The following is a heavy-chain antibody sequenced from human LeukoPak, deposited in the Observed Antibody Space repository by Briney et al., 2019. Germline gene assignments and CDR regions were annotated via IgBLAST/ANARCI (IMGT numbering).Heavy chain of an antibody. V-gene: IGHV3-33*08. CDR2: IWYDGSNK. CDR3: ARASLYSGYDFDY. J-gene: IGHJ4*01. Sequence: PGGSLRLSCAASGFTFSSFAMHWARQAPGKGLEWVAVIWYDGSNKYYADSVKGRFTISRDNSKNTLYLQMNSLRAEDTAVYYCARASLYSGYDFDYWGHGTLVTVSS. CDR1: GFTFSSFA. D-gene: IGHD5-12*01.